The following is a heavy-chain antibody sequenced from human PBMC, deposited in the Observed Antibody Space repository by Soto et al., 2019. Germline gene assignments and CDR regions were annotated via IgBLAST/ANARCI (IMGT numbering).Heavy chain of an antibody. CDR2: IYYSGST. CDR1: GGSISSGDYY. Sequence: PSETLSLTCTVSGGSISSGDYYWSWIRQPPGKGLEWIGYIYYSGSTYYNPSLKSRVTISVDTSKNQFSLKLSSVTAADTAVYYWARVGCSGGSCYPLDDCHGMDVWGEGTTVTVSS. V-gene: IGHV4-30-4*01. J-gene: IGHJ6*04. CDR3: ARVGCSGGSCYPLDDCHGMDV. D-gene: IGHD2-15*01.